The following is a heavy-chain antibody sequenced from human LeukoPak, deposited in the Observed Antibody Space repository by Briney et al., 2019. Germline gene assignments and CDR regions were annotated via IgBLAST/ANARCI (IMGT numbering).Heavy chain of an antibody. CDR2: VYRSGST. J-gene: IGHJ4*02. V-gene: IGHV4-39*01. D-gene: IGHD6-19*01. Sequence: SETLSLTCDVSGDSISSSSNYWGWVRHLPGKGLEWIGSVYRSGSTYYNPSRKSRVSISVDTSKNQFTLNLTSVTAPDTAVYHCARRETSGWAYYFDFWGPGSLLTVSS. CDR3: ARRETSGWAYYFDF. CDR1: GDSISSSSNY.